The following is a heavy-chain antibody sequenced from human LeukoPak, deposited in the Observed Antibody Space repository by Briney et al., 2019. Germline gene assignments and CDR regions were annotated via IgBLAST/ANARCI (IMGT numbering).Heavy chain of an antibody. CDR3: ARVNRRDGYNCDC. J-gene: IGHJ4*02. D-gene: IGHD5-24*01. Sequence: PSETLSLTCTVSGDSISSGSYYWSWIRQPPGKGLEWIGYMSYSGYTNYNPSLKSRVTISVDTSKNQFSLKLSSVTAADTAVYYCARVNRRDGYNCDCWGQGTLVTVSS. V-gene: IGHV4-61*01. CDR1: GDSISSGSYY. CDR2: MSYSGYT.